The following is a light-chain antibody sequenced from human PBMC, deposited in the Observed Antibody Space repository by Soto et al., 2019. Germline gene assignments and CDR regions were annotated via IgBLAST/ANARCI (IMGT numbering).Light chain of an antibody. CDR1: ISNVGGYDY. J-gene: IGLJ1*01. V-gene: IGLV2-8*01. CDR3: SSYAGRTLYV. Sequence: QPVLTQPPPAPGSPGQSVTISCTGTISNVGGYDYVSWYQQRPGKAPKLLIHEVTKRPSGVPDRFSGSKCGNAASLTVSGLHAEDEADYYCSSYAGRTLYVFGTGTKVTVL. CDR2: EVT.